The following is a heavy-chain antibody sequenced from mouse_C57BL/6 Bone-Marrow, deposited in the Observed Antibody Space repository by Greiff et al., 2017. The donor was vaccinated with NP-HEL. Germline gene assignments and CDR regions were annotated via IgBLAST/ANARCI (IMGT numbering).Heavy chain of an antibody. CDR2: INPSNGGT. D-gene: IGHD2-2*01. J-gene: IGHJ2*01. CDR1: GYTFTSYW. CDR3: ARGDLLWLRRDY. V-gene: IGHV1-53*01. Sequence: VQLQQPGTELVKPGASVKLSCKASGYTFTSYWMHWVKQRPGQGLEWIGNINPSNGGTNYNEKFKSKPTLTVDKSSSTAYMQLSSLTSEDSAVYYCARGDLLWLRRDYWGQGTTLTVSS.